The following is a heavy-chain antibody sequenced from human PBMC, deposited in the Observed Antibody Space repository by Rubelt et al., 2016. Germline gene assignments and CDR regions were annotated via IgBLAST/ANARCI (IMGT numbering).Heavy chain of an antibody. CDR3: ARGPMADP. J-gene: IGHJ5*02. D-gene: IGHD5-24*01. Sequence: QLQLQESGPGLVRPSETLSLICTVSGGSITSSSYYYWGWIRQPPGKGLEWLGSGYSGGSTYYNPSRKSRVTISVDTSKNQFALKLHSMTAADTAVYYCARGPMADPWGQGTLVTVSS. V-gene: IGHV4-39*07. CDR2: GYSGGST. CDR1: GGSITSSSYYY.